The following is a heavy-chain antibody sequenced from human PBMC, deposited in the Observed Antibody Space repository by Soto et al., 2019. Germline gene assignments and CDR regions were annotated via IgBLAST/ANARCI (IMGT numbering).Heavy chain of an antibody. Sequence: QVQLVQSGAEVKKPGASVKVSCKASGYTFTSYDINWVRQATGQGLEWMGWMNPNSGNTGYAQKFQGRVTMTRNTSIRTAYMELSSLRSEDTAVYYCASLPWANYYYYCIDVWGQGTTVTVSS. CDR3: ASLPWANYYYYCIDV. CDR2: MNPNSGNT. CDR1: GYTFTSYD. J-gene: IGHJ6*02. V-gene: IGHV1-8*01.